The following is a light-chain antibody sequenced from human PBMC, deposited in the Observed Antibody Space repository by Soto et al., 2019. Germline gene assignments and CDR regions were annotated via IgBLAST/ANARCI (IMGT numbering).Light chain of an antibody. Sequence: DIQMTQSPSSLSASVGDRVTITCRASQSISSYLNWYQQKPGKAPKLLIYAASSLQSGVPSRFSGSGSGTDFTLTISSLQPEDFATYYCQQSNSPPYTFGQGTKVEIK. J-gene: IGKJ2*01. CDR3: QQSNSPPYT. V-gene: IGKV1-39*01. CDR1: QSISSY. CDR2: AAS.